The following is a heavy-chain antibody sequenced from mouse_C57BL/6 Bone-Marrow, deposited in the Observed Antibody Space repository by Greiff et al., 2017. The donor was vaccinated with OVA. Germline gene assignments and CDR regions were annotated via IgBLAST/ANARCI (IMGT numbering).Heavy chain of an antibody. J-gene: IGHJ2*01. CDR3: ARGVYYGNYDYFDY. CDR1: GYTFTSYW. V-gene: IGHV1-59*01. CDR2: IDPSDSYT. Sequence: QVQLQQPGAELVRPGTSVKLSCKASGYTFTSYWMHWVKQRPGQGLEWIGVIDPSDSYTNYNQKFKGKATLTVDTSSSTAYMQLSSLTSEDSAVEYCARGVYYGNYDYFDYWGQGTTLTVSS. D-gene: IGHD2-1*01.